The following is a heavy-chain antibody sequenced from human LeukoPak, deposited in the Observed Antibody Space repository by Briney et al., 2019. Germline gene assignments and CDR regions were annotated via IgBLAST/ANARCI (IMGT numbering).Heavy chain of an antibody. Sequence: SGGSLRLSCVASGFTFSSYAINWVRQAPGMRLEWVSFVSGSGTSTYYADSVKGRFTISRDNAKNSLYLQMNSLRAEDTAVYYCVRQLTMVRGVDPWGQGTLVTVSS. V-gene: IGHV3-48*03. CDR3: VRQLTMVRGVDP. D-gene: IGHD3-10*01. J-gene: IGHJ5*02. CDR2: VSGSGTST. CDR1: GFTFSSYA.